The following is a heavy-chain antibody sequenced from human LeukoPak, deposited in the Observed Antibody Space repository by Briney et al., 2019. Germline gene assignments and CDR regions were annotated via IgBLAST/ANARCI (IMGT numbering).Heavy chain of an antibody. V-gene: IGHV4-4*07. CDR3: ARESSSGYCSGGSCYPYYYYYMDV. Sequence: PSETLSLTCTVSGGSISSYYWSWIRQPAGKGLEWIGRIYTSGSTNYNPSLTSRVTMSVDTSKNQFSLKLSSVTAADTAVYYCARESSSGYCSGGSCYPYYYYYMDVWGKGTTVTVSS. CDR2: IYTSGST. D-gene: IGHD2-15*01. CDR1: GGSISSYY. J-gene: IGHJ6*03.